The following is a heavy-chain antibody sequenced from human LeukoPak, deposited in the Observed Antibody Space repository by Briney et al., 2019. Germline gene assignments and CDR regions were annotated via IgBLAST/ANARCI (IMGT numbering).Heavy chain of an antibody. CDR1: GVSISSYY. Sequence: SETLSLTCTVSGVSISSYYWSWIRQPSGKGLEWIGYVNYSGSTNYNPSLKGRVTISVDTSKHQFSLRLSSVTAADTAVYYCARAPGEIAAAPDYWGQGTLVTVSS. J-gene: IGHJ4*02. V-gene: IGHV4-59*01. D-gene: IGHD6-13*01. CDR3: ARAPGEIAAAPDY. CDR2: VNYSGST.